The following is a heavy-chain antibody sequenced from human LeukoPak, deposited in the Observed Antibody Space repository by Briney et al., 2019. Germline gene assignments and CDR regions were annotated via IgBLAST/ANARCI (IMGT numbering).Heavy chain of an antibody. CDR3: ARSQRLATVLKDYYYYYMDV. CDR2: LNQDGSEK. Sequence: GGSLRLSSAASGFTVSGYWMSWVRQAPGKGLEWVANLNQDGSEKYYVDSVKGRITISRDNAKSSLFLQMNSLRAEDTAVFYCARSQRLATVLKDYYYYYMDVWGKGTTLTVSS. V-gene: IGHV3-7*01. J-gene: IGHJ6*03. D-gene: IGHD4-17*01. CDR1: GFTVSGYW.